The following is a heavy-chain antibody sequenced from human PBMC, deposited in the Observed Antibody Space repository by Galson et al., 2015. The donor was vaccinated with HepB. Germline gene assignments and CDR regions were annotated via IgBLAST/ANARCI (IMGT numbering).Heavy chain of an antibody. J-gene: IGHJ3*02. D-gene: IGHD7-27*01. V-gene: IGHV4-31*03. CDR1: GGSISSGGYY. Sequence: TLSLTCTVSGGSISSGGYYWSWIRQHPGKGLEWIGYIYYSGSTYYNPSLKSRVTVSVDTSKNQFSLKLSSVTAADTAVYYCARDPGLTGDMGDAFEIWGQGTMVTVSS. CDR3: ARDPGLTGDMGDAFEI. CDR2: IYYSGST.